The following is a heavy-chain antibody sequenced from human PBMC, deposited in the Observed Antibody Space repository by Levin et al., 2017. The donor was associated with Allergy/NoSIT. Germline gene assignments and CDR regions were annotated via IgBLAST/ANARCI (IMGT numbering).Heavy chain of an antibody. D-gene: IGHD2-15*01. Sequence: GGSLRLSCAASGFTFRNYNMRWVRQAPGKGLEWVSSISSSGESTYYADSVKGRFTISRDNSKNTLYLQMNSLGAEDTAIYYCAKDSSYSFDYWGQGTLVTVSS. V-gene: IGHV3-23*01. CDR1: GFTFRNYN. CDR3: AKDSSYSFDY. CDR2: ISSSGEST. J-gene: IGHJ4*02.